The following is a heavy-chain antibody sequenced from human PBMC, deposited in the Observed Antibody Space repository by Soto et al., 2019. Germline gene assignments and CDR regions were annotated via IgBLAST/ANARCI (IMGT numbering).Heavy chain of an antibody. D-gene: IGHD6-19*01. Sequence: SETLSLTCTVSGGSIGTHYWSWIRQPPGKQLEWIGYVYHSGGTTYNPSLKSRVTISVDTSKNQFSLKLNSVTAADTAAYYCARENRQWLAFDYWGPGTLVTVSS. J-gene: IGHJ4*02. CDR2: VYHSGGT. CDR1: GGSIGTHY. CDR3: ARENRQWLAFDY. V-gene: IGHV4-59*11.